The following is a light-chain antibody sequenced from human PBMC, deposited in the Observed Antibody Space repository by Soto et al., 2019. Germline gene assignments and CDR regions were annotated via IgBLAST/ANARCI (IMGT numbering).Light chain of an antibody. CDR3: QQYRSWPRT. CDR2: GAS. Sequence: EIVMTQSPVTLSVSPGERVTLSCRASQSVDINLAWYQQKPGQAPRLLIYGASTRATDMSGTFSGRGSGTEFTLTISNVRPEDFAVYYCQQYRSWPRTFGQGTKVDIK. J-gene: IGKJ1*01. CDR1: QSVDIN. V-gene: IGKV3-15*01.